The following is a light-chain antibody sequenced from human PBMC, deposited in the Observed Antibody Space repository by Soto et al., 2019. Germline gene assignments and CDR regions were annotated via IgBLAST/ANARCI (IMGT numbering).Light chain of an antibody. J-gene: IGKJ2*01. V-gene: IGKV1-33*01. CDR3: QQYEDVPT. CDR1: QDISTF. Sequence: DIQMTQSPSSLSASVGDRVTLTCQASQDISTFLNWYHQEPGKAPKLLISDASALETGVPSRFRGSGAGTYFTFTIRSLQQSDVGTYYCQQYEDVPTFGQGTKV. CDR2: DAS.